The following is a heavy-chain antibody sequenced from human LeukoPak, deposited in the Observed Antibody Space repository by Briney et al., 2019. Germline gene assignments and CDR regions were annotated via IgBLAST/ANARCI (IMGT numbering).Heavy chain of an antibody. Sequence: SETLSLTCTVSGGSISSRSYYWGWIRQPPGKGLEWIGSIYYSGSTYYNPSLKSRVTIFVDTSKNQFSLKLSSVTAADTAVYYCARDSHYYGMDVWGQGTTVTVSS. J-gene: IGHJ6*02. CDR2: IYYSGST. CDR3: ARDSHYYGMDV. V-gene: IGHV4-39*07. CDR1: GGSISSRSYY.